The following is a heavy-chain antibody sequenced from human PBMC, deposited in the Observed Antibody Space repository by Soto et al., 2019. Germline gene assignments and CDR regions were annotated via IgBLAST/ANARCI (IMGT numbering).Heavy chain of an antibody. V-gene: IGHV3-23*01. Sequence: EVQLLESGGGLVQPGGSLRLSCAASGFTFSSHGMSWVRQAPGKGLEWVSSISGSGGSTYYADSVKGRFTISRDNSKNTLYLQMNSLRVEDTAVYYCAKAAYYYGSGSYFPFDYWGQGTLVTVFS. CDR1: GFTFSSHG. CDR3: AKAAYYYGSGSYFPFDY. J-gene: IGHJ4*02. D-gene: IGHD3-10*01. CDR2: ISGSGGST.